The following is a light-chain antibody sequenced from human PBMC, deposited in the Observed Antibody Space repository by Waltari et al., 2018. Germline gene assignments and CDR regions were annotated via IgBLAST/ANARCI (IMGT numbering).Light chain of an antibody. Sequence: DIQMTQSPSTLSASVGDRVTITCRASESINSWLAWYQQKPGKAPKLLIYKASNLESGVPSRFSGSGSGTEFTLTISSLQPDDSASYHSQQYKKVWTFGQGTKVEIK. CDR1: ESINSW. CDR3: QQYKKVWT. CDR2: KAS. J-gene: IGKJ1*01. V-gene: IGKV1-5*03.